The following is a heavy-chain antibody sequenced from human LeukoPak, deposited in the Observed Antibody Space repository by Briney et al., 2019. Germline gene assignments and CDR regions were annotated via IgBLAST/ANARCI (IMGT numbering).Heavy chain of an antibody. CDR2: ITASGTST. Sequence: GGSLRLSCSASGFTFSSSAMSWVRQAPGKGLEWVSGITASGTSTFYADFVKGRSTITRDNSKNKVYLQINSLRVEDTAVYFCAKRGVVIRVFLVGFHKEAYYFDSWGQGALVTVSS. J-gene: IGHJ4*02. D-gene: IGHD3-10*01. V-gene: IGHV3-23*01. CDR1: GFTFSSSA. CDR3: AKRGVVIRVFLVGFHKEAYYFDS.